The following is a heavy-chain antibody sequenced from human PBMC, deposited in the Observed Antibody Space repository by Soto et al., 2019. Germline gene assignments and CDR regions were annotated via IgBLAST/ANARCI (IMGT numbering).Heavy chain of an antibody. Sequence: GSGPTLVNPTQTLTLTCTFSGFSLSTSGVGVGWIRQPPGEALEWLALIYWNDDKRYSPSLKSRLTITKDTSKNQVVLTMTNMDPVDTATYYCAHRPGYSSSWYRQRPYYYGMDVWGQGTTVTVSS. CDR1: GFSLSTSGVG. D-gene: IGHD6-13*01. J-gene: IGHJ6*02. CDR2: IYWNDDK. CDR3: AHRPGYSSSWYRQRPYYYGMDV. V-gene: IGHV2-5*01.